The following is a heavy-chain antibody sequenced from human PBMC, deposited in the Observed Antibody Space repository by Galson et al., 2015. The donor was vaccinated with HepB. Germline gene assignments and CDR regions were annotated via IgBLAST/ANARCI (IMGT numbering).Heavy chain of an antibody. V-gene: IGHV3-23*01. CDR1: RFTFSSYA. D-gene: IGHD3-10*01. CDR3: AKEVIAMIRGLIINGPLDY. Sequence: SLRLSCAASRFTFSSYAMSWVRQAPGKGLEWVSAISGSGGITYDADSAKGRFTISRDNSKNTLYLQMNSLRAEDTAVYYCAKEVIAMIRGLIINGPLDYWGQGTLVTVSS. CDR2: ISGSGGIT. J-gene: IGHJ4*02.